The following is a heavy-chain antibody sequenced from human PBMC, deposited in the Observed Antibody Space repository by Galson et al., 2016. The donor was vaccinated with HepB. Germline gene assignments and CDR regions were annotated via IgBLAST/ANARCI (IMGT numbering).Heavy chain of an antibody. Sequence: ETLSLTCTVSGDSITSYYWSWIRQPPGKGLEWIGHIYYSGNSNYNPSLKSRVTISVDTSRNQFSLKLNSVTAADTGVYYCAGAQSSLEMALDCWGQGTLVTVSS. D-gene: IGHD5-24*01. V-gene: IGHV4-59*01. CDR3: AGAQSSLEMALDC. CDR1: GDSITSYY. CDR2: IYYSGNS. J-gene: IGHJ4*02.